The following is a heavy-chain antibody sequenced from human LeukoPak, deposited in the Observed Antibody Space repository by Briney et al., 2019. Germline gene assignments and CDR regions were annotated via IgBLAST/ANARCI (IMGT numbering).Heavy chain of an antibody. Sequence: GGSLRLSCAASGFTFSSYGMNWVRQAPGKGLEWVSYISDSSSTIYYADSVNGRLTISRDNAKNSLYLQMNSLRAEDTAVYYCARWGASGYGDYWGQGTLVTVSS. V-gene: IGHV3-48*03. CDR3: ARWGASGYGDY. CDR1: GFTFSSYG. D-gene: IGHD3-3*01. J-gene: IGHJ4*02. CDR2: ISDSSSTI.